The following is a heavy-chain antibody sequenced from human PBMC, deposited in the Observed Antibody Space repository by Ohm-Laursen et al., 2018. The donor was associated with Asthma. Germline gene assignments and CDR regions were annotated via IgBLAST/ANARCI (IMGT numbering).Heavy chain of an antibody. CDR3: ARGTFYYESTGYYFFDH. J-gene: IGHJ4*02. D-gene: IGHD3-22*01. CDR2: IYYSGIT. Sequence: TLSLTCTVSGGSVTSGPYYWSWIRQPPGKGLEWIGYIYYSGITYSNPSLRSRVSISVDTSKNQFSLKLTPVTAADTAVYYCARGTFYYESTGYYFFDHWGQGALVTVSS. V-gene: IGHV4-31*03. CDR1: GGSVTSGPYY.